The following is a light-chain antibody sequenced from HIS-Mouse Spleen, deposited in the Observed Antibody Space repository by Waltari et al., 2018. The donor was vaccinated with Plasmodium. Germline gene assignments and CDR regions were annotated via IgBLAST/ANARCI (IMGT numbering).Light chain of an antibody. CDR3: QQYYSTPYT. CDR1: PSVLYSSNTKNY. Sequence: DIVMTQFPHSLTVSQGARPAFTCKSSPSVLYSSNTKNYLAWYQQKPGQPPKLLIYWASTRESGVPDRFSGSGSGTDFTLTISSLQAEDVAVYYCQQYYSTPYTFGQGTKLEIK. V-gene: IGKV4-1*01. J-gene: IGKJ2*01. CDR2: WAS.